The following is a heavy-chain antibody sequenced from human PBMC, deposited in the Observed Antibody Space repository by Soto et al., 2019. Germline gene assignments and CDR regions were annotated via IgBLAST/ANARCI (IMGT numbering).Heavy chain of an antibody. CDR3: ERETRSGYDYGGFYWFDP. J-gene: IGHJ5*02. V-gene: IGHV4-59*01. CDR1: GGSISSYY. CDR2: LYYSGST. Sequence: SETLSLTCTVSGGSISSYYWSWIRQPPGKGLERIGYLYYSGSTNYNPSLKSRATRSVDESKNQFSMKLSSVTATDTALYYCERETRSGYDYGGFYWFDPCGEGTLVT. D-gene: IGHD3-22*01.